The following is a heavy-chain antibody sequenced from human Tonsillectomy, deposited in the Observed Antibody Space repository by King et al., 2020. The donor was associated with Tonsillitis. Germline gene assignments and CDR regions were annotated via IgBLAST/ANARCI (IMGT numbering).Heavy chain of an antibody. J-gene: IGHJ1*01. Sequence: VQLVESGGGLVQPGGSLRLSCSASGFTFSSYTMSWVRQPPGKGLEWVSSIGGFGNSIYYADSGRGRFTISRDNSNNTLYLQMNSLRADDTAVYFCAKVGSSWFAEYFHRWGQGTLVTVSS. CDR3: AKVGSSWFAEYFHR. D-gene: IGHD6-13*01. V-gene: IGHV3-23*04. CDR1: GFTFSSYT. CDR2: IGGFGNSI.